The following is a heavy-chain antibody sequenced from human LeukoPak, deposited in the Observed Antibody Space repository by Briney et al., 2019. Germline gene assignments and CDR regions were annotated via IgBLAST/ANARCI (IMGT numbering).Heavy chain of an antibody. CDR1: GGSFSGYY. CDR2: INHSGST. Sequence: SETLSLTCAVYGGSFSGYYWSWIRQPPGKGLEWIWEINHSGSTNYNPSLKSRVTISVDTSKNQFSLKLSSVTAADTAVYYFAAPGVVRGVRARRFDYWGQGTLVTVSS. CDR3: AAPGVVRGVRARRFDY. J-gene: IGHJ4*02. V-gene: IGHV4-34*01. D-gene: IGHD3-10*01.